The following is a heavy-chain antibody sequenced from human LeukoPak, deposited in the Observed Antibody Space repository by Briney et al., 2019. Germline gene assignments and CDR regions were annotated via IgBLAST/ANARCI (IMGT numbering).Heavy chain of an antibody. J-gene: IGHJ4*02. Sequence: ASVKVSCKASVYTFTSYGISWVRQAPGQGLEWMGWISAYNSNTNYAQNLQGRVTMTTDTSTSTAYMELRSLRSDDTAVYYCARAFYDYGDYELGYWGQGTLVTVSS. CDR1: VYTFTSYG. D-gene: IGHD4-17*01. CDR2: ISAYNSNT. CDR3: ARAFYDYGDYELGY. V-gene: IGHV1-18*01.